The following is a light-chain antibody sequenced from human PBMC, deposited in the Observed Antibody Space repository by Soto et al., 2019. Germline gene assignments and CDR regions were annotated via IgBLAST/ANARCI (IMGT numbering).Light chain of an antibody. CDR3: QQYNNWPLTWT. V-gene: IGKV3-15*01. CDR1: QSVSSN. J-gene: IGKJ1*01. Sequence: EIVMTQSPATLSVSPGERATLSCRASQSVSSNLAWYQHKPGQAPRLLISGASTRATGIPARFSGSGSGTEFTLTISSLQSEDFAVYYCQQYNNWPLTWTFGQGTKVDIK. CDR2: GAS.